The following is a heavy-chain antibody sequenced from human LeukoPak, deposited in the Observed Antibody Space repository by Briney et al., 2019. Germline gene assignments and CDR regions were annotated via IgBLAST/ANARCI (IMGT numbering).Heavy chain of an antibody. CDR2: IKSKSEGATS. J-gene: IGHJ6*02. CDR1: GFRFSGYS. Sequence: GGSLTLSCAASGFRFSGYSMNWVRQAPGKGLEWVGLIKSKSEGATSDYAAPVKGRFTISRDDSKNTLYLQTNSLKAEDTAVYYCARQGATSGFYGMDAWGQGTTVTVSS. CDR3: ARQGATSGFYGMDA. D-gene: IGHD1-26*01. V-gene: IGHV3-15*01.